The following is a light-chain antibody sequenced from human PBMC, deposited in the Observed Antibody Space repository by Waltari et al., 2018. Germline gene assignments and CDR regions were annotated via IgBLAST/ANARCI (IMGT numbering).Light chain of an antibody. V-gene: IGLV2-11*01. CDR3: CSRAGDYTWL. J-gene: IGLJ2*01. Sequence: QSALTQPRSVSGSPGQSVTISCPGTSNDVGGYYYVSWFQQFPGKAPKLLIYDVTQRPSGVPDRFSASKSGNTASLTISGLQPEDEATYYCCSRAGDYTWLFGGGTKVTVL. CDR1: SNDVGGYYY. CDR2: DVT.